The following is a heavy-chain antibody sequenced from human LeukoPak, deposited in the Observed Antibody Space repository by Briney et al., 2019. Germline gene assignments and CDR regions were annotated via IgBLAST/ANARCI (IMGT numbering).Heavy chain of an antibody. CDR3: ARQGLQGIAVLEY. J-gene: IGHJ4*02. CDR2: IYYSGST. CDR1: GGSISSYY. V-gene: IGHV4-59*08. D-gene: IGHD6-19*01. Sequence: SETLSLTCTVSGGSISSYYWSWIRQPPGKGLEWIGYIYYSGSTNYNPSLKSRVTISVDTSKNQFSLKLSSVTAADTAVYYCARQGLQGIAVLEYWGQGTPVTVSS.